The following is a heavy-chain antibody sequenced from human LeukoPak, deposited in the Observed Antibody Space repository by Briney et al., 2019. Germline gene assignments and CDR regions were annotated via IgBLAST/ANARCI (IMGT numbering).Heavy chain of an antibody. Sequence: SETLSLTCTVSGGSISSYYWSWIRQPPGKGLEGIGYIYYSGSTNYNPSLKSRVTISVDTSKNQFSLKLSSVTAADTAVYYCARGYSSGWYLDYWGQGTLVTVSS. D-gene: IGHD6-19*01. CDR1: GGSISSYY. V-gene: IGHV4-59*08. CDR3: ARGYSSGWYLDY. J-gene: IGHJ4*02. CDR2: IYYSGST.